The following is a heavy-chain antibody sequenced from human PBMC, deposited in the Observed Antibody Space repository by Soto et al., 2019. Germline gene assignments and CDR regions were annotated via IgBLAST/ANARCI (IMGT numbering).Heavy chain of an antibody. CDR2: ISGSGGST. D-gene: IGHD6-19*01. Sequence: GGSLRLSCAASGFTFSSYAMSWVRQAPGKGLEWVSAISGSGGSTYYADSVKGRFTISRDNSKNTLYLQMNSLRAEDTAVYYCAKGGSGWYAMTRIGNWGQGTLVTVSS. V-gene: IGHV3-23*01. CDR3: AKGGSGWYAMTRIGN. J-gene: IGHJ4*02. CDR1: GFTFSSYA.